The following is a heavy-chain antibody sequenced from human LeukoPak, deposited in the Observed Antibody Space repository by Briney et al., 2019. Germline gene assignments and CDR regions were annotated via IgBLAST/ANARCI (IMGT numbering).Heavy chain of an antibody. Sequence: GGSLRLSCAASGFTFSNYAMSWVRQAPGQGREWVSGISGSGDTTYYTDSVKGRFTISRYNSKNTLYLQMNSLGAEDTAVYYCAKDRSDNSSWYCMDVWGQGTTVTVSS. CDR2: ISGSGDTT. J-gene: IGHJ6*02. D-gene: IGHD6-19*01. CDR1: GFTFSNYA. CDR3: AKDRSDNSSWYCMDV. V-gene: IGHV3-23*01.